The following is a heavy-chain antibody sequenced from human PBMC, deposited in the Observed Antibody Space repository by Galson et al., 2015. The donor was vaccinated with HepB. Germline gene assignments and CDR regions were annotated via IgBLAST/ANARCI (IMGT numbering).Heavy chain of an antibody. CDR2: IYYSGST. V-gene: IGHV4-31*11. J-gene: IGHJ4*02. CDR3: ARVLDYYDSSGYYYDRYYFDY. Sequence: TLSLTCAVSGGSISSGGYYWSWIRQHPGKGLEWIGYIYYSGSTYYNPSLKSRVTISVDTSKNQFSLKLSSVTAADTAVYYCARVLDYYDSSGYYYDRYYFDYWGQGTLVTVSS. D-gene: IGHD3-22*01. CDR1: GGSISSGGYY.